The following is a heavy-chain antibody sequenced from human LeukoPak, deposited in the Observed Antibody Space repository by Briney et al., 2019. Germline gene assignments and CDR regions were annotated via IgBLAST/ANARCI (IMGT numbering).Heavy chain of an antibody. CDR1: GFTLSRYA. V-gene: IGHV3-23*01. Sequence: SGGSLRLSCVASGFTLSRYAMNWFRQAPGKKLEWVSGVSGSGGSIYYADSVKGRFTISRDNSKNTLYLQMNSLRAEDTAVYYGAKDLYCSGTSCYEEVYWVQGILVMVSS. J-gene: IGHJ4*02. CDR2: VSGSGGSI. CDR3: AKDLYCSGTSCYEEVY. D-gene: IGHD2-2*01.